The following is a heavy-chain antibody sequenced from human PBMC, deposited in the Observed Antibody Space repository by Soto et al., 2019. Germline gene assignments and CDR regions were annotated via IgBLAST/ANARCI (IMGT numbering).Heavy chain of an antibody. CDR3: ARSRTIAVAGTTWYFDL. CDR2: INAYNGNT. Sequence: QVQLVQSGAEVKKPGASVKVSCKASGYTFTSYGITWVRQAPGQGLKWMGHINAYNGNTNYAQKFQGRVTITTDTSTSTAYMELRSLRSDDTALYYCARSRTIAVAGTTWYFDLWGPGTLVTVSS. CDR1: GYTFTSYG. D-gene: IGHD6-19*01. J-gene: IGHJ2*01. V-gene: IGHV1-18*01.